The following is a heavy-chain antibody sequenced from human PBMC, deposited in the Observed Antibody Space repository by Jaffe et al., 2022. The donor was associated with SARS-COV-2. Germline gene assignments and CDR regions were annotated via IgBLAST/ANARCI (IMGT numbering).Heavy chain of an antibody. D-gene: IGHD3-10*01. V-gene: IGHV4-34*01. J-gene: IGHJ4*02. Sequence: QVQLQQWGAGLLKPSETLSLTCAVYGGSFSGYYWSWIRQPPGKGLEWIGEINHSGSTNYNPSLKSRVTISVDTSKNQFSLKLSSVTAADTAVYYCARGVTMVRGVIRRYYFDYWGQGTLVTVSS. CDR1: GGSFSGYY. CDR3: ARGVTMVRGVIRRYYFDY. CDR2: INHSGST.